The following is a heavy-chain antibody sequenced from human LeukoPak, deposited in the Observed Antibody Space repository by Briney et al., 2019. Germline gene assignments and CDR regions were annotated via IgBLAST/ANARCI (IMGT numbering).Heavy chain of an antibody. J-gene: IGHJ4*02. CDR1: GYTFTSYY. V-gene: IGHV1-46*01. D-gene: IGHD3-10*01. CDR3: ARDLPYYYGSGSSIQRGRILIDY. Sequence: ASVKVSCKASGYTFTSYYLHWVRQAPGQGLEWMGIINPSNGSTSYAQKFQGRVTMTRDTSTSTVYMELSSLRSDDTAVYYCARDLPYYYGSGSSIQRGRILIDYWGQGTLVTVS. CDR2: INPSNGST.